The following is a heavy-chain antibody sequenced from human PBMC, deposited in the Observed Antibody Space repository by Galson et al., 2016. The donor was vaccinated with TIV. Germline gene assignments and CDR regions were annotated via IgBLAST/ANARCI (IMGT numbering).Heavy chain of an antibody. CDR1: GFTFSVYS. D-gene: IGHD2-15*01. CDR2: ISASHSTI. V-gene: IGHV3-48*01. Sequence: SLRLSCAASGFTFSVYSMNWIRQAPGKGLEWVSYISASHSTIYYADSVKGRVTISRDNAKNSLYLQMDSLRAEDMAVYYCARTVSGGGFYYSGMDVWGQGTTVTVSS. J-gene: IGHJ6*02. CDR3: ARTVSGGGFYYSGMDV.